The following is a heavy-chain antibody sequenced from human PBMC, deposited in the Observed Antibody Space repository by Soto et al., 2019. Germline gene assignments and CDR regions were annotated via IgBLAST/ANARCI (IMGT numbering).Heavy chain of an antibody. CDR1: GYTFTSYD. D-gene: IGHD2-2*01. Sequence: QVQLVQSGAEVKKPGASVKVSCKASGYTFTSYDINWVRQATGQGLEWMGWMYPNSGNTGYAQKFQGRVTMTRNTSISTAYMELSSLRSEDTAVYYCARADIVVVPAATRNYYYYGMDVWGQGTTVTVSS. CDR3: ARADIVVVPAATRNYYYYGMDV. V-gene: IGHV1-8*01. CDR2: MYPNSGNT. J-gene: IGHJ6*02.